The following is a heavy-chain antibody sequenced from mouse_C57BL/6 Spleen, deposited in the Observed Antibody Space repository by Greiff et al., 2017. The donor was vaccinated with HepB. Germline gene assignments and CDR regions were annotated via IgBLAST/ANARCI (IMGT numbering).Heavy chain of an antibody. Sequence: EVQLVESGGGLVKPGGSLKLSCAASGFTFSSYAMSWVRQTPEKRLEWVATISDGGSYTYYPDNVKGRFTISRDNAKNNLYLQMSHLKSEDTAMYYCAREDDSAWFAYWGQGTLVTVSA. J-gene: IGHJ3*01. CDR2: ISDGGSYT. D-gene: IGHD2-4*01. CDR1: GFTFSSYA. CDR3: AREDDSAWFAY. V-gene: IGHV5-4*01.